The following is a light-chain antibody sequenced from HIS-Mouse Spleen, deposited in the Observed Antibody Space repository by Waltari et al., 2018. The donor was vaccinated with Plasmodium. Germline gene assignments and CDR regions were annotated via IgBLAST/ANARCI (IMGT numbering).Light chain of an antibody. J-gene: IGKJ4*01. CDR3: QQYGSSPLT. Sequence: EIVLTQSPGTLSLSQGERATLSCSASQRVSSSYLAWYQQKPSQAPSLLIYGASSRATGIPDRFSGSGSGTDFTLTISRLEPEDFAVYYCQQYGSSPLTFGGGTKVEIK. CDR2: GAS. V-gene: IGKV3-20*01. CDR1: QRVSSSY.